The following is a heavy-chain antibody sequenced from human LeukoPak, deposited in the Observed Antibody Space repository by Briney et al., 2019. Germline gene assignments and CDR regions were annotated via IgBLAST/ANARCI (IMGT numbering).Heavy chain of an antibody. CDR2: MHPTGDST. D-gene: IGHD3-3*01. J-gene: IGHJ5*02. V-gene: IGHV1-46*01. CDR1: GYTFTKYY. Sequence: ASVKVSCKASGYTFTKYYMNWVRRAPGQGLEWMGIMHPTGDSTNYAQKLQGRVTLTRDTSTGTFYMELSSLTSEDTAVYYCARHDFDLPMIYSFFVHWGQGTLVTVSS. CDR3: ARHDFDLPMIYSFFVH.